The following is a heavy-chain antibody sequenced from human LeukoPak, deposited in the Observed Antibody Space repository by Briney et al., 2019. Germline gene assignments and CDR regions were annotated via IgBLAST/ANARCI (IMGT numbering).Heavy chain of an antibody. CDR3: AREADCSGGGCYRGAFDI. CDR2: IWYDGSNT. Sequence: PGGSLRLSCAASGFTFSNYGMHWVRQAPGKGLEWVAVIWYDGSNTHYGDSVKGRLTISRDNSKNMLFLQMNSLRAEDTAVYYCAREADCSGGGCYRGAFDIWGQGTMVAVSS. CDR1: GFTFSNYG. V-gene: IGHV3-33*01. J-gene: IGHJ3*02. D-gene: IGHD2-15*01.